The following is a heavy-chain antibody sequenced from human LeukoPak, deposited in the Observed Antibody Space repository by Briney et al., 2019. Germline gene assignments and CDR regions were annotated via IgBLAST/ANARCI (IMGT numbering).Heavy chain of an antibody. CDR2: IYYSGST. CDR3: ARARPPSGWRDY. CDR1: GGSISSYY. D-gene: IGHD6-19*01. Sequence: SETLSLTCTVSGGSISSYYWSWIRQPPGKGLEWIGYIYYSGSTNYNPSLKSRVTISVDTSKNQFSLKLSSVTAADTAVYYCARARPPSGWRDYWGQGTLVTVSS. V-gene: IGHV4-59*01. J-gene: IGHJ4*02.